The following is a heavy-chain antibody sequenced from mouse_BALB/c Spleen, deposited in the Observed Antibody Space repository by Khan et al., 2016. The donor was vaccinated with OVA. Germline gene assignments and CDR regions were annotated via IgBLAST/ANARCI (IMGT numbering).Heavy chain of an antibody. CDR1: GYSITSDYA. D-gene: IGHD1-1*01. V-gene: IGHV3-2*02. CDR3: ARKNYCGYAMDY. CDR2: ISYGGST. Sequence: EVQLQESGPGLVKPSQSLSLTCTVTGYSITSDYAWDWIRQFPGNKLEWMGYISYGGSTSYNPSLKSRISITRDTSKNQFFLQLNSVTTEDTATYYCARKNYCGYAMDYWGQGTSVTVSS. J-gene: IGHJ4*01.